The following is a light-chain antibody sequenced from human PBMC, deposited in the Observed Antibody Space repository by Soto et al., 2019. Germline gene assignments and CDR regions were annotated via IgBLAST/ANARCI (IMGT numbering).Light chain of an antibody. CDR2: KAS. CDR1: QTISSW. CDR3: QQYSSYSWT. V-gene: IGKV1-5*03. J-gene: IGKJ1*01. Sequence: DIQMTQSPSTLSASVADRFTIACRASQTISSWLAWYQQKPGKAPNLLIYKASSLESGVPSRFSGSGSGTEFTLTISSLQPDDFATYYCQQYSSYSWTFGQGTKVDI.